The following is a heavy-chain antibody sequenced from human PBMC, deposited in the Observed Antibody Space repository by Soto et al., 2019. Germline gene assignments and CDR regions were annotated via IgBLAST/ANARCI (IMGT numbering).Heavy chain of an antibody. CDR2: TYYRSKWYN. CDR1: GDSVSSNSAA. D-gene: IGHD6-13*01. CDR3: ARSSEQQLGPYYYYYYGMDV. J-gene: IGHJ6*02. V-gene: IGHV6-1*01. Sequence: SQTLSLTCAISGDSVSSNSAAWNWIRQSPSRGLEWLGRTYYRSKWYNDYAVSVKSRITINPDTSKNQFSLQLNFVTPEDTAVYYCARSSEQQLGPYYYYYYGMDVWGQGTTVTVSS.